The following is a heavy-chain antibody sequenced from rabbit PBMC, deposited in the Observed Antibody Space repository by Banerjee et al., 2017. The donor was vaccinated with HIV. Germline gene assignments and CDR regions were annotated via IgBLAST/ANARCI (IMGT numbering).Heavy chain of an antibody. CDR1: GFSFNNKYV. V-gene: IGHV1S45*01. D-gene: IGHD1-1*01. CDR3: ARNADGNYITDL. J-gene: IGHJ4*01. Sequence: QEQLEESGGDLVKPEGSLTLTCTASGFSFNNKYVMCWVRQAPGKGLEWIACIYTGDGNTYYASGAKGRFTISKTSSTTVTLQMTSLTAADTATYFCARNADGNYITDLWGPGTLVTVS. CDR2: IYTGDGNT.